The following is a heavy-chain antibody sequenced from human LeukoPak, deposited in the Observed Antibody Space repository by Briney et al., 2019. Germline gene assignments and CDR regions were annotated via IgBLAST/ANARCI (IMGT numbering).Heavy chain of an antibody. Sequence: GGSLRLSCAASGFTFSSYWMSWVRQAPGKGLEWVANIKQDGSEKYYVDSVKGRFTISRDNSKNTLYLQMNSLRAEDTAVYYCATADYYMDVWGKGTTVTVSS. J-gene: IGHJ6*03. V-gene: IGHV3-7*03. CDR3: ATADYYMDV. CDR1: GFTFSSYW. CDR2: IKQDGSEK.